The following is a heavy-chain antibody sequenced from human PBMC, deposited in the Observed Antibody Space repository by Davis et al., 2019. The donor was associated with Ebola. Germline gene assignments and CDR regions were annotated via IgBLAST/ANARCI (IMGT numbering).Heavy chain of an antibody. V-gene: IGHV4-34*01. Sequence: SETLSLTCAVHGGSFSGYYWSWIRQPPGKGLEWIGEMDHSGNTNYNPSLKSRVTISVDTSKNQFSLKLSSVTAADTAVYYCARVNYDFWSGYYSSNWFDPWGQGTLVTVSS. CDR3: ARVNYDFWSGYYSSNWFDP. CDR2: MDHSGNT. D-gene: IGHD3-3*01. CDR1: GGSFSGYY. J-gene: IGHJ5*02.